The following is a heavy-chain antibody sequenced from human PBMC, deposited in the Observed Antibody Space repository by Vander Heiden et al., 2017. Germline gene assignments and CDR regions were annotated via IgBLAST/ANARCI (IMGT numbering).Heavy chain of an antibody. Sequence: QVTLRESGPALVKPTQTLTLTCTFSGFSLSTSGMCVSWIRQPPGKALEWFALIDWDDDKYYSTSLKTRLTISKDTSKNQVVLTMTNMDPVDTATYYCARMNGNDYGDYYYFDYWGQGTLVTVSS. J-gene: IGHJ4*02. CDR2: IDWDDDK. CDR1: GFSLSTSGMC. V-gene: IGHV2-70*01. D-gene: IGHD4-17*01. CDR3: ARMNGNDYGDYYYFDY.